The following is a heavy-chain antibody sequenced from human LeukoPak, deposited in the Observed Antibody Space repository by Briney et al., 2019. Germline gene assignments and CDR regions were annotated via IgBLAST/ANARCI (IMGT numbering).Heavy chain of an antibody. CDR2: ISWNSGSI. CDR3: AREGNYYDSSGRNYYYYMDV. D-gene: IGHD3-22*01. V-gene: IGHV3-9*01. J-gene: IGHJ6*03. Sequence: PGGSLRLSCAASGFTFDDYAMHWVRQAPGKGLEWVSGISWNSGSIGYADSVKGRFTISRDNAKNSLYLQMNSLRAEDTAVYYCAREGNYYDSSGRNYYYYMDVWGKGTTVTISS. CDR1: GFTFDDYA.